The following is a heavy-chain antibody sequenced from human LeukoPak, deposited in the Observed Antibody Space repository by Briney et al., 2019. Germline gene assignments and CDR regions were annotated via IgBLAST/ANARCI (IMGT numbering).Heavy chain of an antibody. Sequence: GASVKVSCKASGYTFTSYGISWVRQAPGQGLEWMGWISSYNGNTNYAQKLQGRVTMTTDTSTHTAYMELRSTRSDDTAVYYCARVVGAVGLNWFDLWGQGTLVTVSS. J-gene: IGHJ5*02. CDR2: ISSYNGNT. V-gene: IGHV1-18*01. CDR1: GYTFTSYG. CDR3: ARVVGAVGLNWFDL. D-gene: IGHD1-26*01.